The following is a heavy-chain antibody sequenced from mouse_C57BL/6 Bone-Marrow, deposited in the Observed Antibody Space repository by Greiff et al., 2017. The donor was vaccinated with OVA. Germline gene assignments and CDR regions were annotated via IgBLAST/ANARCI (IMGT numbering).Heavy chain of an antibody. CDR2: INPGSGGT. Sequence: VQLQQSGAELVRPGTSVKVSCKASGYAFTNYLIEWVKQRPGQGLEWIGVINPGSGGTNYNEKFKGKAALTADKSSSTVYMELSRLTSEDSAVYFCARHEDAFYDYDWFAYWGQGTLVTVSA. D-gene: IGHD2-4*01. CDR1: GYAFTNYL. CDR3: ARHEDAFYDYDWFAY. J-gene: IGHJ3*01. V-gene: IGHV1-54*01.